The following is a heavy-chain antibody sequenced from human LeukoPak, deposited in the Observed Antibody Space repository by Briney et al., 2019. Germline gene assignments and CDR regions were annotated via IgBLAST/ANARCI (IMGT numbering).Heavy chain of an antibody. V-gene: IGHV3-20*04. CDR3: ARGTEVYYDSSSYYSY. D-gene: IGHD3-22*01. CDR1: GFTFDDYG. CDR2: TNWNGGST. J-gene: IGHJ4*02. Sequence: GGSLRLSCVASGFTFDDYGMGWVRQVPGKGLEWVSGTNWNGGSTGYADSVKGRFTISGDNAKNSLYLQMNSLRAEDTALYYCARGTEVYYDSSSYYSYWGQGTLVTVSS.